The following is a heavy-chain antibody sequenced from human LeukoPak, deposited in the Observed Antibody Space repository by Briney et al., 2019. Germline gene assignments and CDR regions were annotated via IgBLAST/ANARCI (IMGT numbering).Heavy chain of an antibody. D-gene: IGHD3-22*01. CDR2: ISNSGGST. Sequence: GGSLRLSCAASGFTFSSYAMSWVRQAPGKGLEWVSAISNSGGSTYYADSVKGRFTISRDNAKSSLYLQMNSLRAEDTAVYYCARDRDDDSSGSIDDAFDIWGQGTMATVSS. J-gene: IGHJ3*02. CDR3: ARDRDDDSSGSIDDAFDI. CDR1: GFTFSSYA. V-gene: IGHV3-23*01.